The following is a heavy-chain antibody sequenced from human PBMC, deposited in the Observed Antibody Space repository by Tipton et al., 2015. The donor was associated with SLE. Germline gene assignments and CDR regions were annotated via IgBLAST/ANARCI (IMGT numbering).Heavy chain of an antibody. CDR2: ISYSGST. V-gene: IGHV4-59*11. Sequence: TLSLTCTISGGSIGSHYWTWIRQPPGKGLEWIGWISYSGSTNFNPSLKSRVTISIDKSGSQFSLSLTSVTAADTAVYYCARRGGDYIWYFDLWGRGILVTVSS. CDR1: GGSIGSHY. D-gene: IGHD4-17*01. CDR3: ARRGGDYIWYFDL. J-gene: IGHJ2*01.